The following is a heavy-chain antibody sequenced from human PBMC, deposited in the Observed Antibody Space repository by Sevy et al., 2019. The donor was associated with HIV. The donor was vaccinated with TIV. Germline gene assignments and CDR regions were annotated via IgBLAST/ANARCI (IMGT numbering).Heavy chain of an antibody. J-gene: IGHJ6*02. V-gene: IGHV3-49*04. CDR2: IRSKAYGGTT. Sequence: GGSLRLSCTASGFTFGDYAMSWVRQAPGKGLEWVGFIRSKAYGGTTEYAALVKGSFTISRDDSKSIAYVQMNSLKTEDKSVYYCTRGLKYPPGYDFLSGYSNYYYYGMDVWGQGTTVTVSS. CDR3: TRGLKYPPGYDFLSGYSNYYYYGMDV. D-gene: IGHD3-3*01. CDR1: GFTFGDYA.